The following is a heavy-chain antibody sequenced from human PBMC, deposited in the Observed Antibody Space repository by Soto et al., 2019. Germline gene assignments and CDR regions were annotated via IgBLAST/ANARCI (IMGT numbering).Heavy chain of an antibody. V-gene: IGHV1-18*01. CDR3: AKNGHPPYYYYGMDV. CDR2: ISGYNGDT. J-gene: IGHJ6*02. Sequence: ASVKVSCKACGYTFSRYGISWVRQAPGQGLEWMGWISGYNGDTKYAQKVQGRVTMTIDTSTYTAYMELRSLTSDDTAIYYCAKNGHPPYYYYGMDVWG. D-gene: IGHD2-8*01. CDR1: GYTFSRYG.